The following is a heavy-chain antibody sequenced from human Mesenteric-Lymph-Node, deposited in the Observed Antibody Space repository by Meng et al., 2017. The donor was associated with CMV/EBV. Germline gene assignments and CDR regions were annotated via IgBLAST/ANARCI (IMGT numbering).Heavy chain of an antibody. CDR2: TIPIFGTP. J-gene: IGHJ6*02. V-gene: IGHV1-69*05. CDR1: GGTFSSYA. CDR3: AGAYQYYAMDV. D-gene: IGHD4/OR15-4a*01. Sequence: SVKVSCKASGGTFSSYAISWVRQAPAQGLESMGGTIPIFGTPNYAQKFQGRVTITTDESTSTAYMELSSLRSEDTAVYYCAGAYQYYAMDVWGQGTTVTVSS.